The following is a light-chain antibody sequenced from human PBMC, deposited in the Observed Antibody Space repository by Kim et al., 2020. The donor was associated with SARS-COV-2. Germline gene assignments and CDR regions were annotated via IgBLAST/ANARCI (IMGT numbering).Light chain of an antibody. CDR2: GTS. Sequence: PGERATLSCRASQSVTSSYLAWYQQKPGQAPRLLVYGTSSRATGIPDRFSGSGSGTDLTLTISRLEPEDFAVYYCQHYGSSLFTFGPGTKVDIK. CDR1: QSVTSSY. V-gene: IGKV3-20*01. CDR3: QHYGSSLFT. J-gene: IGKJ3*01.